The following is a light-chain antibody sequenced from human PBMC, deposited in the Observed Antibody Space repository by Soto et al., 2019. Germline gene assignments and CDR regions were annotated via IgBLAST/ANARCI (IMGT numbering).Light chain of an antibody. CDR2: EVS. J-gene: IGLJ2*01. Sequence: QSALTQPPSASGSPGQSVTISCTGTSSDVGGYNFVSWYEQHPGKAPKLMIYEVSERPSGVPDRFSGSKSGNTASLTVSVLQAEDDADDSCLSYAGSNIVVFGGGTKLTVL. V-gene: IGLV2-8*01. CDR3: LSYAGSNIVV. CDR1: SSDVGGYNF.